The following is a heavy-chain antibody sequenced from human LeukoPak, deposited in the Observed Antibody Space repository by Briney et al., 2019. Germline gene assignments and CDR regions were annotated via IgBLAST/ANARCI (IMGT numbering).Heavy chain of an antibody. CDR2: INQDGSEI. V-gene: IGHV3-7*04. CDR3: ARGGIITSYAFEI. J-gene: IGHJ3*02. Sequence: GGSLRLSCTASGFMFSSFSMNWVRQAPGKGLEWVANINQDGSEIYYVDSVRGRFTISRDNAKNSLYLQMNSLRAEDTAVYYCARGGIITSYAFEIWGQGAMVTVSS. CDR1: GFMFSSFS. D-gene: IGHD6-6*01.